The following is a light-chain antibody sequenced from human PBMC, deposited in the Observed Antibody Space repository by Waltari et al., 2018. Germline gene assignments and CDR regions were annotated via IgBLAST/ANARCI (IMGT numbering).Light chain of an antibody. J-gene: IGKJ1*01. V-gene: IGKV3-20*01. Sequence: VLTPSPGTLSLSPGERATLSCRASRHVRDAYIAWDQHSPGQAHRLLIYGAASRATGIPARFSGTGSGTDYTLTISRLEPEDCAVYFCQQYGTSPRTFGQGTKVEI. CDR3: QQYGTSPRT. CDR2: GAA. CDR1: RHVRDAY.